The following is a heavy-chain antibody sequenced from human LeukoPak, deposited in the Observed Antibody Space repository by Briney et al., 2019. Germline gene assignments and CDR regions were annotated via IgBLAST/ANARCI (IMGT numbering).Heavy chain of an antibody. Sequence: ASVKVSFTASGYTFTVYYMHWVRQAPGQGLEWLGRINPNSGGTNYAQKFQGRVTMTRDTSISTAYMELSRLRSDDTAVYYCAREYSSLSAEFDYWGHGTLVTVSS. CDR3: AREYSSLSAEFDY. V-gene: IGHV1-2*06. CDR1: GYTFTVYY. D-gene: IGHD6-6*01. J-gene: IGHJ4*01. CDR2: INPNSGGT.